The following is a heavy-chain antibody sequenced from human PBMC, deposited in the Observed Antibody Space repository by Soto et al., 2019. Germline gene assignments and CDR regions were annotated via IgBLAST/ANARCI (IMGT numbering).Heavy chain of an antibody. CDR2: IYYSGST. Sequence: SETLSLTCTVSGGSISSYYWSWIRQPPGKGLEWIGYIYYSGSTNYNPSLKSRVTISVDTSKNQFSLKLSSVTAADTAVYYCARQGPIVVVPAAMSPPGYYYYMDVWGKGTTVTVSS. D-gene: IGHD2-2*01. CDR3: ARQGPIVVVPAAMSPPGYYYYMDV. J-gene: IGHJ6*03. CDR1: GGSISSYY. V-gene: IGHV4-59*08.